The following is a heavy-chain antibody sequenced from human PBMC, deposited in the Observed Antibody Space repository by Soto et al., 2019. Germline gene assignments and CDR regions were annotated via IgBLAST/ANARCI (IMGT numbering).Heavy chain of an antibody. CDR3: ARGAAGRWFFDL. CDR1: GFSFSSYW. V-gene: IGHV3-74*01. CDR2: INSDGSRT. D-gene: IGHD6-13*01. Sequence: EVQLVESGGGLVQPGWSLRLSCAASGFSFSSYWMHWVRQAPGKGLVWVSRINSDGSRTNYADSVKGRFTISRDNAKNAVYLQMNSLRAEESAVYYCARGAAGRWFFDLWGRGNLVTVSS. J-gene: IGHJ2*01.